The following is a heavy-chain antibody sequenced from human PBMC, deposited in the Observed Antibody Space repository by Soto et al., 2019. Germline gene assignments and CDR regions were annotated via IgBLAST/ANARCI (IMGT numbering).Heavy chain of an antibody. CDR1: GYTFTSYG. Sequence: SLKMSCEASGYTFTSYGISWVRQAPGRGLEWMGWISAYNANTNYAQNLQDRVTMTTDTSTSTDYMELRRLRSDDTAVYFCARTTSAYEYYYYGMDVWGQGTTVTVSS. D-gene: IGHD5-12*01. J-gene: IGHJ6*02. CDR3: ARTTSAYEYYYYGMDV. CDR2: ISAYNANT. V-gene: IGHV1-18*01.